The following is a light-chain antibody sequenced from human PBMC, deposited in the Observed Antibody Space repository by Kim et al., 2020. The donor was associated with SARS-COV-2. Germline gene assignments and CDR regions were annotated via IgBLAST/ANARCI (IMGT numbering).Light chain of an antibody. CDR2: GKN. Sequence: SSELTQDPAVSVALGQTVRITCQGDSLRSYYATWFQQKPGQAPILVIYGKNNRPSGIPDRFSGSSSGNTASLTITATKAGDEGDYYCNSRDSNDNVVFGG. J-gene: IGLJ2*01. V-gene: IGLV3-19*01. CDR3: NSRDSNDNVV. CDR1: SLRSYY.